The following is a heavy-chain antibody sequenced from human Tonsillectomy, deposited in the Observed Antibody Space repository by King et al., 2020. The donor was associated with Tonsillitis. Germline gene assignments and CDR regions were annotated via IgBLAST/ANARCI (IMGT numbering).Heavy chain of an antibody. V-gene: IGHV4-39*01. CDR3: ATHDHPLLYFDY. J-gene: IGHJ4*02. CDR2: IYFGGIT. CDR1: GGSVSSSLYY. Sequence: QLQESGPGLVKPSETLSLTCTVSGGSVSSSLYYWGWIRQPPGKGLEWIGTIYFGGITYYNPSLQSRVTISVDTSKNHFSLKVSSVTAADTAVYSFATHDHPLLYFDYWGQGSLVTVSS.